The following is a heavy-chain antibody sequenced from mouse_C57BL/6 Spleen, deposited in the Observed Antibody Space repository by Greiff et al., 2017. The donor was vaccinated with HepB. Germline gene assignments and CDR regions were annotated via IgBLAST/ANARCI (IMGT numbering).Heavy chain of an antibody. J-gene: IGHJ2*01. CDR2: IYPGSGST. CDR1: GYTFTSYW. CDR3: AREDLELYYFDY. V-gene: IGHV1-55*01. Sequence: QVQLQQPGAELVKPGASVKMSCKASGYTFTSYWITWVKQRPGQGLEWIGDIYPGSGSTNYNEKFKSKATLTVDTSSSTAYMQLSSLTSEDSAVYYCAREDLELYYFDYWGQGTTLTVSS.